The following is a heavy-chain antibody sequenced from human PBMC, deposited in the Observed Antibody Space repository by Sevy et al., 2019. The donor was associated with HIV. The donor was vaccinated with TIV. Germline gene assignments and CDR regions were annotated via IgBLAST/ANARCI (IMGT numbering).Heavy chain of an antibody. D-gene: IGHD6-19*01. CDR1: GFTFSSYS. V-gene: IGHV3-48*01. Sequence: GGSLRLSCSASGFTFSSYSMHWVRRAPGKGLEWISYISSSGGTIFYADSVKGRFTISRDNAKDSLYLQMNSLRGEDTAVYYCARDPSSSSVFYYFDFWGQGTLLTVSS. J-gene: IGHJ4*02. CDR3: ARDPSSSSVFYYFDF. CDR2: ISSSGGTI.